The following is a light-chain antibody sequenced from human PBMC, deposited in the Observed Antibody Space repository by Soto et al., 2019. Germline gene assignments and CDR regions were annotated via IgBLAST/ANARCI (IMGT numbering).Light chain of an antibody. CDR3: QQYGSSPGT. CDR1: QSVSSY. CDR2: GAS. Sequence: SCRASQSVSSYLAWYQQKPGQAPRLLIYGASSRATGIPDRFSGSGSGTDFTLTISRLEPEDFAVYYCQQYGSSPGTFGQGTKVDIK. V-gene: IGKV3-20*01. J-gene: IGKJ1*01.